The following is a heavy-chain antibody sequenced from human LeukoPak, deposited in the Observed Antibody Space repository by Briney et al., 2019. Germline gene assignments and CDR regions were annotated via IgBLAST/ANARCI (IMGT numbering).Heavy chain of an antibody. D-gene: IGHD1-26*01. CDR2: INMDGTTI. CDR3: ARVSRGSYHFEY. V-gene: IGHV3-74*01. CDR1: GFTFSSYW. Sequence: GGSLRLSCAASGFTFSSYWMHWVRQGPGKGLEWVSRINMDGTTISYADSVKGRFTISRDNAKNTLYLQMSSLRAGDTAVYYCARVSRGSYHFEYWGQGALVTVSS. J-gene: IGHJ4*02.